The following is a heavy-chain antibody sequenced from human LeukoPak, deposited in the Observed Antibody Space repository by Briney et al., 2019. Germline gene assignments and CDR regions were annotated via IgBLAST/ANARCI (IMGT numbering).Heavy chain of an antibody. V-gene: IGHV1-69*11. D-gene: IGHD6-19*01. CDR2: IIPILGTA. CDR1: GGTFSSYA. CDR3: ARDQVSVAVAGAFDY. J-gene: IGHJ4*02. Sequence: ASVKVSCKGSGGTFSSYAISWVRQAPGQGLEWMGRIIPILGTANYAQKFQGRVTITTDESTSTAYMELSSLRSEDTAVYYCARDQVSVAVAGAFDYWGQGTLVTVSS.